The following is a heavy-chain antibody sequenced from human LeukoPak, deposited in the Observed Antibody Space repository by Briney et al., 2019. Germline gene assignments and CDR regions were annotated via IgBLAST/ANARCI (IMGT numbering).Heavy chain of an antibody. CDR2: ISGSGGST. D-gene: IGHD1-26*01. CDR3: AKDRVGASHDAFDI. Sequence: GGSLRLSCAASGFTFGSYAMSWVRQAPGKGLDWLSAISGSGGSTYYADSVKGRFTISRDNSKNTLYLQMNSLRAEDTAVYYCAKDRVGASHDAFDIWGQGTMVTVSS. CDR1: GFTFGSYA. V-gene: IGHV3-23*01. J-gene: IGHJ3*02.